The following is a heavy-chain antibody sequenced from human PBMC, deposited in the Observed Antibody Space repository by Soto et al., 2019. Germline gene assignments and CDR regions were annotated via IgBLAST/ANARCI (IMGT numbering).Heavy chain of an antibody. V-gene: IGHV3-21*01. J-gene: IGHJ3*02. CDR2: ISSSSSYI. D-gene: IGHD1-20*01. Sequence: GGSLRLSCAASGFTFSSYSMNWVRQAPGKGLEWVSSISSSSSYIYYADSVKGRFTISRDNAKNSLYLQMNSLRAEDTAVYYCARNGIKGDAFDIWGQGTMVTVSS. CDR3: ARNGIKGDAFDI. CDR1: GFTFSSYS.